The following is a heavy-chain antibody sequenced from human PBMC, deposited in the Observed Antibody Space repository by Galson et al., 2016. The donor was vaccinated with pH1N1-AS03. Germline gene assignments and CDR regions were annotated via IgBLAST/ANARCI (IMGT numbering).Heavy chain of an antibody. V-gene: IGHV4-59*02. CDR2: VHSSGST. CDR1: HGSVSNHY. CDR3: TREATTYGFDI. D-gene: IGHD4-17*01. J-gene: IGHJ3*02. Sequence: SETLSLTCTVSHGSVSNHYWTWIRQPPGKGLEWIGYVHSSGSTSYNRSLKSRLIISVDTSKNQLSLKLTSVTAADTAMYYCTREATTYGFDIWGQGTVVTVSS.